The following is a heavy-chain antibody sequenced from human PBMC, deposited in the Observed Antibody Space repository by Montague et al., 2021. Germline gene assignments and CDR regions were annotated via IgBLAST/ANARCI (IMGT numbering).Heavy chain of an antibody. J-gene: IGHJ6*02. CDR3: ANFRQSVEMDV. D-gene: IGHD3-3*01. CDR2: INASGGKT. Sequence: SLRLSRAASGFTISSWAMSWVRQAPGKGLECVSIINASGGKTHYADSVTGRFTISRDRSKNTLYLQMDSLRVEDTAVYYCANFRQSVEMDVWGQGTRVTVSS. CDR1: GFTISSWA. V-gene: IGHV3-23*01.